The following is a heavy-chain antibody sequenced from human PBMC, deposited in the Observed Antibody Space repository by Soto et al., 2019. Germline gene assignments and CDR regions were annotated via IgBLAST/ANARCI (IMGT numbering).Heavy chain of an antibody. Sequence: SQTLSLTCAISGDSVSSNSAAWNWIRQSPSRGLEWLGRTYYRSKWYNDYAVSVKSRITITPDTSKNQFSLQLNSVTPEDTAVYYCARAGIWYSSSWYLDYGMDVWGQGTTVTVSS. V-gene: IGHV6-1*01. CDR1: GDSVSSNSAA. CDR2: TYYRSKWYN. J-gene: IGHJ6*02. CDR3: ARAGIWYSSSWYLDYGMDV. D-gene: IGHD6-13*01.